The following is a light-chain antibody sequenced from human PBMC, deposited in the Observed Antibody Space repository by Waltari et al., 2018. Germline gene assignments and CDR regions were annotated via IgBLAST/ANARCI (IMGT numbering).Light chain of an antibody. Sequence: SRARQSISSWLAWYQQKPGKAPKLLIYKASSLESGVPSRFSGSGSGTEFTLTISSLQPDDFATYYCQQYNSYPWTFGQGTKVEIK. CDR3: QQYNSYPWT. V-gene: IGKV1-5*03. CDR2: KAS. J-gene: IGKJ1*01. CDR1: QSISSW.